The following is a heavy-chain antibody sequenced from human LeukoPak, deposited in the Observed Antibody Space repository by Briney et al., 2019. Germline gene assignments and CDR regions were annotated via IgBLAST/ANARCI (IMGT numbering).Heavy chain of an antibody. Sequence: GGSLRLSCAASGFTFSSYSMNWVRQAPGNGLEWVSSISSSSSYIYYADSVKGRFTISRDNAKNSLYLQMNSLRAEDTAVYYCAREDESIAARPVDYWGQGTLVTVSS. CDR1: GFTFSSYS. J-gene: IGHJ4*02. D-gene: IGHD6-6*01. CDR3: AREDESIAARPVDY. CDR2: ISSSSSYI. V-gene: IGHV3-21*01.